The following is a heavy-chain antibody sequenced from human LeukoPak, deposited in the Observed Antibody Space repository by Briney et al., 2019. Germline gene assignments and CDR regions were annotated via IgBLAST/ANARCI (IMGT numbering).Heavy chain of an antibody. D-gene: IGHD1/OR15-1a*01. CDR2: IRSKANSYAT. Sequence: GGSLRLSCAASGFTFSGSAMHWVRQASGKGLEWVGRIRSKANSYATAYAASVKGRFTISRDDSKNTAYLQMNSLKTEDTAVYYCAREGTGSYMDVWGKGTTVTVSS. CDR1: GFTFSGSA. CDR3: AREGTGSYMDV. J-gene: IGHJ6*03. V-gene: IGHV3-73*01.